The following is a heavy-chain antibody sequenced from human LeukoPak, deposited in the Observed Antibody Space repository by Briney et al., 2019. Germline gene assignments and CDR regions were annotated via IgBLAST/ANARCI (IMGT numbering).Heavy chain of an antibody. CDR3: ANEYSSSSGHGYFDY. D-gene: IGHD6-6*01. Sequence: PSETLSLTCAVYGGSFSGYYWSWIRQPPGKGLEWIGEINHSGSTNYNPSLKGRVTVSVDTSKNQFSLKLSSVTAADTAVYYCANEYSSSSGHGYFDYWGQGTLVTVSS. CDR2: INHSGST. V-gene: IGHV4-34*01. J-gene: IGHJ4*02. CDR1: GGSFSGYY.